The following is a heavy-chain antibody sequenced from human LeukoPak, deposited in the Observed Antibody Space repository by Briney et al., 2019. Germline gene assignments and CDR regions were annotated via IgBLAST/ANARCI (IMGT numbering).Heavy chain of an antibody. CDR1: EFTFSDYY. D-gene: IGHD6-19*01. CDR3: ARGTSSGWPDYLDY. CDR2: ISSTSSTK. Sequence: GGSLRLSCAASEFTFSDYYMSWIRQAPGKGLAWVSYISSTSSTKYYADSVKGRFTISRDNARNTVYLQTNSLRPEDTAVYYCARGTSSGWPDYLDYWGQGTLVSVSS. V-gene: IGHV3-11*04. J-gene: IGHJ4*02.